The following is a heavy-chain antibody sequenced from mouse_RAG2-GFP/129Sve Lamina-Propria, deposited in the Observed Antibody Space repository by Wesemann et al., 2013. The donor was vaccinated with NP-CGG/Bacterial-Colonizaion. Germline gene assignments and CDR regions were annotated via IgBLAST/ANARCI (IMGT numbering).Heavy chain of an antibody. D-gene: IGHD2-12*01. Sequence: EVMLVESGGGLVKPGGSLKLSCAASGFTFSSYTMSWVRQTPEKRLEWVATISGGGGNTYYPDSVKGRFTISRDNAKNTLYLQMSSLKSEDTAMYYCARHAYYSYYSYEYFDYWGQGTTLTVSS. CDR2: ISGGGGNT. V-gene: IGHV5-9*01. CDR1: GFTFSSYT. CDR3: ARHAYYSYYSYEYFDY. J-gene: IGHJ2*01.